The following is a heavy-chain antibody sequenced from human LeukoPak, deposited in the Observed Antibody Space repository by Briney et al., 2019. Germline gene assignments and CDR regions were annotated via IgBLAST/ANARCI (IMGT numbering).Heavy chain of an antibody. Sequence: ASVKVSCKASGYTFTSPGVSWVRQAPGQGPEWMGWISAYNNNANYAQRFQGRLTMTTDTSTSTAYMELRSLRSDDTAVYYCAGAGSAVTQYFHHWGQGTLVTVSS. V-gene: IGHV1-18*04. CDR2: ISAYNNNA. J-gene: IGHJ1*01. CDR3: AGAGSAVTQYFHH. D-gene: IGHD2-21*02. CDR1: GYTFTSPG.